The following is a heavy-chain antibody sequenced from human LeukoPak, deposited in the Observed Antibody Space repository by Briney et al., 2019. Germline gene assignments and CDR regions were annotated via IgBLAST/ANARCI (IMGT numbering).Heavy chain of an antibody. CDR2: INPSGGST. J-gene: IGHJ3*02. CDR3: AKAATVRTAFDI. Sequence: ASVKVSCKASGYTFTSYYMHWVRQAPGQGLEWMGIINPSGGSTSYAQKFQGRVTMTRDTSTSTVYMELSSLRAEDTAVYYCAKAATVRTAFDIWGQGTMVTVSS. V-gene: IGHV1-46*01. CDR1: GYTFTSYY. D-gene: IGHD4-17*01.